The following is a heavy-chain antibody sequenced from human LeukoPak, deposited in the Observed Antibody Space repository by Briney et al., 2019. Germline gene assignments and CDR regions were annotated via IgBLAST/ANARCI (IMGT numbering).Heavy chain of an antibody. Sequence: SETLSLTCAVYGGSFSGYYWSWIRQPPGKGLGWIGEINHSGSTNYNPSLKSRVTISVDTSKNQFSLKLSSVTAADTAVYYCAADPGDYWGQGTLVTVSS. CDR3: AADPGDY. J-gene: IGHJ4*02. CDR2: INHSGST. V-gene: IGHV4-34*01. CDR1: GGSFSGYY.